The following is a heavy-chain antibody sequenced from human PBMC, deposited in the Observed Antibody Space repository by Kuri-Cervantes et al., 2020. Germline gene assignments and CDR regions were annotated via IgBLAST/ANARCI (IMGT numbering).Heavy chain of an antibody. D-gene: IGHD2-21*02. CDR2: INPNSGGT. CDR1: GYTFTSYY. CDR3: ARDRCGGDCYSGVVDY. J-gene: IGHJ4*02. Sequence: ASVKVSCKASGYTFTSYYMHWVRQAPGQGLEWMGWINPNSGGTNYAQKFRGWVTMTRDTSISTAYMELSRLRSDDTAVYYCARDRCGGDCYSGVVDYWGQGTLVTVSS. V-gene: IGHV1-2*04.